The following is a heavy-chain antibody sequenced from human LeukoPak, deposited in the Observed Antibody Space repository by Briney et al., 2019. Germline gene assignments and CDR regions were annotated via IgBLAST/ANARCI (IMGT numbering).Heavy chain of an antibody. V-gene: IGHV4-4*07. Sequence: SETLSLTCTVSGGSFNSYYWSWIRQPAGKGLEWIGRIYSSGSTNYNPSLKSRVSMSVDTSKNQFSLKLSSVTAADTAVYHCARSAGGYFFDYWGQGTLVTVSS. CDR1: GGSFNSYY. CDR3: ARSAGGYFFDY. D-gene: IGHD5-12*01. CDR2: IYSSGST. J-gene: IGHJ4*02.